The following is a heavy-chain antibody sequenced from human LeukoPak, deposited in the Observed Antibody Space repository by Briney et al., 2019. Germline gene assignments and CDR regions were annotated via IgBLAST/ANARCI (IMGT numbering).Heavy chain of an antibody. Sequence: KPGASLRLSCAASGFIFSDYYMTWIRQAPGKGLEWLSYIDSSGDVIYYADSVKGRFTISRDNAKNSLYLQMNSLRAEDTAVYYCAKGTHSSSWHWYDPWGQGTLVTVSS. CDR3: AKGTHSSSWHWYDP. CDR1: GFIFSDYY. CDR2: IDSSGDVI. J-gene: IGHJ5*02. V-gene: IGHV3-11*01. D-gene: IGHD6-13*01.